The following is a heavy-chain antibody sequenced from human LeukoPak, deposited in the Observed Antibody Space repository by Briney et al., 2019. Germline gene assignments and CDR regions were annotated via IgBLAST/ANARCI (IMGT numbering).Heavy chain of an antibody. CDR1: GFTVSDNY. J-gene: IGHJ4*02. CDR2: IYSGGST. D-gene: IGHD1-26*01. CDR3: ARLRSGAITSDFEY. V-gene: IGHV3-66*01. Sequence: GGSLRLSCAASGFTVSDNYMSWVRQAPGKGLEWVSAIYSGGSTYYSDSAKGRFTISRDNSKNTLYLQMSSLRAQDTAVYYCARLRSGAITSDFEYWGQGTLVTVSS.